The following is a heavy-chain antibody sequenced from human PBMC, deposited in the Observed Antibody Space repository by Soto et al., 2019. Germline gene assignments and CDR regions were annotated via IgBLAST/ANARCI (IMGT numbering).Heavy chain of an antibody. V-gene: IGHV3-74*01. CDR2: IKSDGTVT. CDR3: ARENYDFWSGYYLDY. CDR1: GITFSTYR. D-gene: IGHD3-3*01. Sequence: EVQLVESGGGLVQPGGSLRLSCVVSGITFSTYRMHWVRQAPGKGLVWVSHIKSDGTVTHYTDSVRGRFIISRDNDKNTLFLQMNSLRAEDKAVYYCARENYDFWSGYYLDYWGQGTLVTVSS. J-gene: IGHJ4*02.